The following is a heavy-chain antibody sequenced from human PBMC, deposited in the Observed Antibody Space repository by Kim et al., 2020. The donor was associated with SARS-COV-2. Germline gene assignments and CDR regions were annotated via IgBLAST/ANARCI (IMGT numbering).Heavy chain of an antibody. Sequence: GGSLRLSCAASGFTFSSYAMHWVRQAPGKGLEYVSAISSNGGSTYYANSVKGRFTISRDNSKNTLYLQMGSLRAEDMAVYYCARDGKGEGVAARPQNYY. V-gene: IGHV3-64*01. CDR1: GFTFSSYA. D-gene: IGHD6-6*01. J-gene: IGHJ6*01. CDR2: ISSNGGST. CDR3: ARDGKGEGVAARPQNYY.